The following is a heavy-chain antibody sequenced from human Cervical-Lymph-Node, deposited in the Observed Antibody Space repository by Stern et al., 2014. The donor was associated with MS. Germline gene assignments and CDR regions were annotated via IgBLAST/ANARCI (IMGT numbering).Heavy chain of an antibody. V-gene: IGHV1-18*01. D-gene: IGHD2-15*01. CDR3: ARGLLGSENAFDI. CDR1: GDTFTSYG. Sequence: VQMVESGAEVKKPGASVKVSCKASGDTFTSYGISWVQQAPGHGLEWIGVLSAYNGNTNYAQKLQGRVTMTTDTSTSTTYMELRSLRSDDTAVYYCARGLLGSENAFDIWGQGTMVTVSS. J-gene: IGHJ3*02. CDR2: LSAYNGNT.